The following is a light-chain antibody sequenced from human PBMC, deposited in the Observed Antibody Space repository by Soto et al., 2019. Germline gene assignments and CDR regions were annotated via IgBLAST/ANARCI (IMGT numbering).Light chain of an antibody. Sequence: EILFAQSPGTLSLSPGERATLSCRASQSVSSNLAWYQQKPGQAPRLLIYGASTRDTGIPARFSGSGSWTEFTLTISSLQSEDFEVYYCQQYNNWPITFGQGTRLEIK. CDR2: GAS. V-gene: IGKV3-15*01. CDR1: QSVSSN. J-gene: IGKJ5*01. CDR3: QQYNNWPIT.